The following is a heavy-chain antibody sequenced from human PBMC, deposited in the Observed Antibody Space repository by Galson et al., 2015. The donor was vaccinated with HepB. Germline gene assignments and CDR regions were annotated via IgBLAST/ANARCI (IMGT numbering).Heavy chain of an antibody. J-gene: IGHJ4*02. CDR3: AKGGPGDGHGAFAY. D-gene: IGHD5-24*01. V-gene: IGHV3-23*01. CDR1: GFTFATYT. Sequence: SLRLSCAASGFTFATYTMTWIRQAPGKGLEWVSSFSKSGGTSYADAVKGRLTISRDNSKSTLYLQMNSLIAEDTALYYCAKGGPGDGHGAFAYWGPRTLVTVSS. CDR2: FSKSGGT.